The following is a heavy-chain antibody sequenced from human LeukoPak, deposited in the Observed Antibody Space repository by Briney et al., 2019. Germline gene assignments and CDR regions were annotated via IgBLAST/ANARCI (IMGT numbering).Heavy chain of an antibody. D-gene: IGHD1-26*01. CDR3: ARLRREESPEDY. J-gene: IGHJ4*02. CDR2: IYYSGST. V-gene: IGHV4-39*01. CDR1: GGSISSSSFY. Sequence: SETLSLTCTASGGSISSSSFYWGWIRQPPGKGLEWIGSIYYSGSTYYNPSLKSRVTISVDMSKNQFSLKLSSVTAADTAVYYCARLRREESPEDYWGQGTLVTVSS.